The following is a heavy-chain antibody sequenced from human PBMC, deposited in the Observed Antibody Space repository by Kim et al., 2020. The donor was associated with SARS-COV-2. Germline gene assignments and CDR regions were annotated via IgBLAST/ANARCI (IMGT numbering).Heavy chain of an antibody. CDR2: IYYSGST. D-gene: IGHD2-8*01. CDR1: GGSINSSSYY. V-gene: IGHV4-39*01. CDR3: ARLVLMVYAGWFDP. J-gene: IGHJ5*02. Sequence: SETLSLTCTVSGGSINSSSYYWGWIRQPPGKGLEWIGSIYYSGSTYYNPSLKSRVTISVDTSKNQFSLKLSSVTAADTAVYYCARLVLMVYAGWFDPWGQGTLVTVSS.